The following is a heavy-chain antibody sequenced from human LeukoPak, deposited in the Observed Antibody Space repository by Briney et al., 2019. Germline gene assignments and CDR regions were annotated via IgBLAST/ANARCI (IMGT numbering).Heavy chain of an antibody. J-gene: IGHJ5*02. D-gene: IGHD5-18*01. CDR2: IYYSGTT. Sequence: SETLSLTCTVSGGSISSYYWSWIRQPPGKGLEWIGYIYYSGTTNYNPSLRSRVTISVDTSKNQFSLKLSSVAAADTAVYYCARGGIQLWSNNWVDPWGQGTLVTVSS. CDR1: GGSISSYY. CDR3: ARGGIQLWSNNWVDP. V-gene: IGHV4-59*01.